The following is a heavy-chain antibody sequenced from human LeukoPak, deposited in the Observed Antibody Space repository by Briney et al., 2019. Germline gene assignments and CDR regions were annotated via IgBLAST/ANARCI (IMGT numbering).Heavy chain of an antibody. Sequence: PGGSLRPSCAAAGLTFSSYAMSLVRQAPGKGLEWVSAISGSGGSTYYADSVKGRFTISRDNSKNTLYLQMNSLRAEDTAVYYCAKENSGWYNWFDPWGQGTLVTVSS. J-gene: IGHJ5*02. CDR2: ISGSGGST. CDR1: GLTFSSYA. D-gene: IGHD6-19*01. CDR3: AKENSGWYNWFDP. V-gene: IGHV3-23*01.